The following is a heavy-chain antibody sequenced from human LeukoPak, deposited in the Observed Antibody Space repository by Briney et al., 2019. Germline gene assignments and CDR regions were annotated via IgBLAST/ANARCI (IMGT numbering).Heavy chain of an antibody. CDR2: IYYSGNT. Sequence: SGTLSLTCTVSGGSVSSYYWSWIRQPPGKGLEWIAYIYYSGNTTYNPSLMSRVTISLDMSKNHLSLKLTSVTAADAAVYYCACHEVGYCSGGSCPYYFDYWGQGTLVTVSS. D-gene: IGHD2-15*01. V-gene: IGHV4-59*08. CDR3: ACHEVGYCSGGSCPYYFDY. J-gene: IGHJ4*02. CDR1: GGSVSSYY.